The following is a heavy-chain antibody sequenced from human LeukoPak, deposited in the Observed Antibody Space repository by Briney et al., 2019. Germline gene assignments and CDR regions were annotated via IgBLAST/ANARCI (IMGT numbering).Heavy chain of an antibody. CDR1: GGSISSSSYY. CDR2: IYYSGST. Sequence: SETLSLTCTVSGGSISSSSYYWGWIRQPPGKGLEWIGSIYYSGSTYYNPSLKSRVTISVDTSKNQFSLKLSSVTAADTAVYYCARGNPYSSGWYSFDYYYYMDVWGKGTTVTVSS. V-gene: IGHV4-39*07. J-gene: IGHJ6*03. D-gene: IGHD6-19*01. CDR3: ARGNPYSSGWYSFDYYYYMDV.